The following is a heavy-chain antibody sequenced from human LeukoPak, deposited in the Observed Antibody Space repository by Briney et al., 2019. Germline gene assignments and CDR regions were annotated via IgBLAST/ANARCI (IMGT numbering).Heavy chain of an antibody. D-gene: IGHD2-2*01. Sequence: GASVKVSCKASRGTFNTYGFNWVRQAPGQGLEWMGGIIPFVGPAKYAQSFQGRVTITADESTSTAYMELSSLTSEDTAMYFCARVLRYASPYFDIWGQGTLVTVSS. CDR2: IIPFVGPA. V-gene: IGHV1-69*01. CDR3: ARVLRYASPYFDI. CDR1: RGTFNTYG. J-gene: IGHJ4*02.